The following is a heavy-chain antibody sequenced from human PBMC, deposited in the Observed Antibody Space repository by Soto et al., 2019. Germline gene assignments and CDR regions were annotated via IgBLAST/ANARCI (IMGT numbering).Heavy chain of an antibody. CDR2: ISSSSSTI. CDR1: GFTFSSYS. CDR3: ARDIGYCSGGNCYLWNYFDY. D-gene: IGHD2-15*01. J-gene: IGHJ4*02. Sequence: PGGSPRLSCAASGFTFSSYSMNWVRQAPGKGLEWVSYISSSSSTIYYADSVKGRFTISRDNAKNTLYLQMNSLRAEDTAVYYCARDIGYCSGGNCYLWNYFDYWGQGTLVTVS. V-gene: IGHV3-48*04.